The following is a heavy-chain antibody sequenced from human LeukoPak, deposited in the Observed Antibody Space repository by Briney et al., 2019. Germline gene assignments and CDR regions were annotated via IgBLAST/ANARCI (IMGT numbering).Heavy chain of an antibody. D-gene: IGHD1-26*01. CDR2: INRDGRRT. CDR1: GFTFNTYW. Sequence: GGSLRLSCAASGFTFNTYWMHWVRQARGKGLVGVSRINRDGRRTSYADSVKGRFTISRDNAKKTLYLQMNSLRVEETAVYSCAGDQGGATRIDYWGQGTLVTVSS. V-gene: IGHV3-74*01. CDR3: AGDQGGATRIDY. J-gene: IGHJ4*02.